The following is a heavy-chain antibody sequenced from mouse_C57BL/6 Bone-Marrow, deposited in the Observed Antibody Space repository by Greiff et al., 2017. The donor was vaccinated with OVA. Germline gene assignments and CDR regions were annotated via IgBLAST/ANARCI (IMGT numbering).Heavy chain of an antibody. CDR1: GYSITSGYD. V-gene: IGHV3-1*01. J-gene: IGHJ4*01. CDR2: ISYSGST. CDR3: ARGGDYDYAMDY. D-gene: IGHD2-4*01. Sequence: EVQRVESGPGMVKPSQSLSLTCTVTGYSITSGYDWHWIRHFPGNKLEWMGYISYSGSTNYNPSLKSRISITHDTSKNHFFLKLNSVTTEDTARYYCARGGDYDYAMDYWGQGTSVTVSS.